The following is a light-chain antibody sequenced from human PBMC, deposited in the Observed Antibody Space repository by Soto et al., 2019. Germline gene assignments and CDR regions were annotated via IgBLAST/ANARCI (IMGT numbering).Light chain of an antibody. CDR1: SSAVGPYNY. CDR2: DVS. CDR3: CSYSRITTYV. J-gene: IGLJ1*01. V-gene: IGLV2-14*03. Sequence: QSALTQPASMSGSPGQSITISCAGTSSAVGPYNYVSWYQQHPGKAPKLMIYDVSNRPSGVSDRFSGSKSGNTASLTISGLQAEDEADYYCCSYSRITTYVFGTGTKLTVL.